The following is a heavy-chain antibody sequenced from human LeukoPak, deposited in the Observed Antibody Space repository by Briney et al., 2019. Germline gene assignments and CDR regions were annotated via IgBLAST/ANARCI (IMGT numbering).Heavy chain of an antibody. CDR2: ISYSGSP. CDR3: ARDSPDYRDAFDI. CDR1: GGSISSYY. D-gene: IGHD4-11*01. V-gene: IGHV4-59*01. J-gene: IGHJ3*02. Sequence: SETLSLTCTVSGGSISSYYWSWIRQPPGKGLEWTGYISYSGSPNYNPSLKSRVTISVDTSKNQFSLKLSSVTAADTAVYYCARDSPDYRDAFDIWGQGTMVTVSS.